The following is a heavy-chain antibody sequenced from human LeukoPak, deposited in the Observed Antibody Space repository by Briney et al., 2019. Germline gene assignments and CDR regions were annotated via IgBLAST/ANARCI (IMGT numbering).Heavy chain of an antibody. Sequence: SETLSLTCTVSGGSISSYYWSWIRQPPGKGLEWIGYIYYSGSTNYNPSLKSRVTISVDTSKNQFSLKLSSVTAADTAVYYCARCRPYSNYVDYWGQGTLVTVSS. V-gene: IGHV4-59*01. CDR3: ARCRPYSNYVDY. CDR2: IYYSGST. J-gene: IGHJ4*02. CDR1: GGSISSYY. D-gene: IGHD4-11*01.